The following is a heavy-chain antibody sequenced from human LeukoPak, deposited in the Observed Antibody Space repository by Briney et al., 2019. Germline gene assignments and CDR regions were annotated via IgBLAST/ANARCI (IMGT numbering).Heavy chain of an antibody. CDR1: GFTFSSYA. D-gene: IGHD6-19*01. J-gene: IGHJ4*02. V-gene: IGHV3-23*01. CDR3: AKIGSSGWYIYYFDY. CDR2: ISGSDGST. Sequence: GGSLRLSCAASGFTFSSYAMHWVRQAPGKGLEWVSSISGSDGSTYYADSVKGRFTISRDNSKNTLYLQMKSLRAEDTAIYYCAKIGSSGWYIYYFDYWGQGTLVTVSS.